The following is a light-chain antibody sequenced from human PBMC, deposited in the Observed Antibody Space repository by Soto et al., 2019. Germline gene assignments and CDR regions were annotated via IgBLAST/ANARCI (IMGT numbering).Light chain of an antibody. J-gene: IGKJ2*01. V-gene: IGKV2-40*01. Sequence: DIVMTQTPLSLPVTPGVPASISCRSSQSLLDSDDGDTYLDGYVQKSGQSPQLMIYTLSYRASGVRDRFSSSGSRTDFTLKIRRVEAEDVGVYYCMQRIEFPLSTFGQGTKLEIK. CDR2: TLS. CDR1: QSLLDSDDGDTY. CDR3: MQRIEFPLST.